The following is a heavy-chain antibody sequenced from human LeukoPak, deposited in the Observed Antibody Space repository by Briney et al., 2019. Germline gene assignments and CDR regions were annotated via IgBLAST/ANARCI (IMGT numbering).Heavy chain of an antibody. CDR1: GGSISSYY. CDR2: IYYSGST. V-gene: IGHV4-59*01. CDR3: ARVGITMVRGVISFWFDP. D-gene: IGHD3-10*01. Sequence: PSETLSLTCTVSGGSISSYYWSWIRQPPGKGLEWIGYIYYSGSTNYNPSLKSRVTISVDTSKNQFSLKLSSVTAADTAVYYCARVGITMVRGVISFWFDPWGQGTLVTVSS. J-gene: IGHJ5*02.